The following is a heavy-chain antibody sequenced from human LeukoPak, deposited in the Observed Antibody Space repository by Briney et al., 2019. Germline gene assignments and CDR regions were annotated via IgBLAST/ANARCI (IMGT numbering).Heavy chain of an antibody. V-gene: IGHV3-23*01. J-gene: IGHJ3*02. D-gene: IGHD3-22*01. CDR3: ARDLHYYDSSGYYYGDAFEI. CDR1: GFTFSSYA. Sequence: GGSLRLSCAASGFTFSSYAMSWVRQAPGKGLEWVSAISGSGGSTYYADSVKGRFTISRDNAKNSLYLQMNSLRAEDTAVYYCARDLHYYDSSGYYYGDAFEIWGQGTMVTVSS. CDR2: ISGSGGST.